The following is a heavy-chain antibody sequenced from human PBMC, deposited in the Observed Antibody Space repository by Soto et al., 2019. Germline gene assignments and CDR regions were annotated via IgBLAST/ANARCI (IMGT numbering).Heavy chain of an antibody. V-gene: IGHV3-30*03. CDR1: GFTFSNYG. CDR3: ARDPKTSGGQHWAFNYFDS. CDR2: ISYDGTNK. J-gene: IGHJ4*02. Sequence: PGGSLRLSCAASGFTFSNYGMHWVRQAPGKGLEWVAVISYDGTNKFYADSVKGRFTISRDNSKSTLYLQVDSLRPEDAAVYYCARDPKTSGGQHWAFNYFDSWGQGPLVTVSS. D-gene: IGHD7-27*01.